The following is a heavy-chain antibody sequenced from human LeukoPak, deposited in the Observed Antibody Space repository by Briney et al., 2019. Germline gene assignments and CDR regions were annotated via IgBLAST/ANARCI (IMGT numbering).Heavy chain of an antibody. D-gene: IGHD4-17*01. V-gene: IGHV3-30*02. CDR1: GFTFSSYG. CDR2: IRYGGSNK. CDR3: AKDYGDYYFDY. J-gene: IGHJ4*02. Sequence: HPGGSLRLSCAASGFTFSSYGMHWVRQAPGKGLEWVAFIRYGGSNKYYADSVKGRFTISRDNSKNTLYLQMNSLRAEDTAVYYCAKDYGDYYFDYWGQGTLVTVSS.